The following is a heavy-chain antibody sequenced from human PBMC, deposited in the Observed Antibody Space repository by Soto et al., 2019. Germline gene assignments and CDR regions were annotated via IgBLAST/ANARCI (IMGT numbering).Heavy chain of an antibody. Sequence: SETLSLTCAVYGGSFSGYYWSWIRQPPGKGLEWIGEINHSGSTNYNPSLKSRVTISVDTSKNQFSLKLSSVTAADTAVYYCARGRVVPAASSLLDVWGKGTTVTVSS. V-gene: IGHV4-34*01. D-gene: IGHD2-2*01. CDR1: GGSFSGYY. J-gene: IGHJ6*04. CDR2: INHSGST. CDR3: ARGRVVPAASSLLDV.